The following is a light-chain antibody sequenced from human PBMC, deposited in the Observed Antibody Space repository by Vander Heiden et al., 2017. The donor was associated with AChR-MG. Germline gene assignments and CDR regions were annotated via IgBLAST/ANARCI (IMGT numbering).Light chain of an antibody. CDR2: EVS. J-gene: IGLJ2*01. CDR1: TSDVGGYNY. V-gene: IGLV2-14*01. Sequence: QSALTQPASVSGSLGQSITISCTGTTSDVGGYNYVSWYQQNPGKAPKLMIYEVSNRPSGVSDRFSGSKSGNTASLTISELQAEDEADYYCNSYTSSSKVLFGGGTKLT. CDR3: NSYTSSSKVL.